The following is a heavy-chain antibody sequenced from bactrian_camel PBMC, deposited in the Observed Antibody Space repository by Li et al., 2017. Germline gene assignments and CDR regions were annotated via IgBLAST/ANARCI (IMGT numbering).Heavy chain of an antibody. Sequence: HVQLVESGGGSVQAGGSLRLACSLSGSTSVKYYRVAWFRQAPGKEREGVASITVNGGTSYADSVKGRFTISRNNAANTLYLQMSDLKPEDTGVYYCAADLRAAGTMIIHFHKAPYAYDSWGQGTQVTVS. V-gene: IGHV3S53*01. D-gene: IGHD4*01. CDR1: GSTSVKYYR. CDR2: ITVNGGT. CDR3: AADLRAAGTMIIHFHKAPYAYDS. J-gene: IGHJ4*01.